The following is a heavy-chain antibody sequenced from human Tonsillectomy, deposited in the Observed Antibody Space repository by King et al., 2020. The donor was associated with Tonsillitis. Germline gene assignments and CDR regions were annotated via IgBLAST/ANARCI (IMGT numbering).Heavy chain of an antibody. J-gene: IGHJ4*02. CDR1: GYTFTGYY. CDR3: AREGRWYYDSSGYFDY. CDR2: INPNSGGT. V-gene: IGHV1-2*02. Sequence: VQLVESGAEVKKPGASVKVSCKASGYTFTGYYMHWVRQAPGQGLEWMGLINPNSGGTNYAQKFQGRVTMTRDTSISTAYMALSRLRSDDTAVYYCAREGRWYYDSSGYFDYWGQGTLVTVSS. D-gene: IGHD3-22*01.